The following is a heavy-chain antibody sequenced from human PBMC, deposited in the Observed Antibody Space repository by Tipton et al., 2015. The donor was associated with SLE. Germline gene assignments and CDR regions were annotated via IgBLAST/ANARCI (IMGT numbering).Heavy chain of an antibody. D-gene: IGHD2-8*02. CDR3: ARGYCIGDVCYGRGFFDY. V-gene: IGHV4-38-2*02. CDR1: GYSISSGYY. CDR2: FYYSGST. Sequence: GLVKPSETLSLSCSVSGYSISSGYYWGWVRQPPGKGLEWIGLFYYSGSTYSNPSLRSRVTMSVDTSKSHFSLQMSSVTAADTAVYYCARGYCIGDVCYGRGFFDYWGRGTQVTVSS. J-gene: IGHJ4*02.